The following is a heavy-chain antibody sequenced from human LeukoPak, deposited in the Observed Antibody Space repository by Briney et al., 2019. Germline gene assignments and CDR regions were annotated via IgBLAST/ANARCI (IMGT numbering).Heavy chain of an antibody. CDR1: GGSISSGGYY. J-gene: IGHJ4*02. CDR2: IYYSGST. Sequence: SETLSLTCTVSGGSISSGGYYWSWIRQHPGKGLEWIGYIYYSGSTYYNPSLKSRVTISVDTSKNQFSLKLSSVTAADTAVYYCAREGDGDYVDYWGQGTLVTVSS. V-gene: IGHV4-31*03. D-gene: IGHD3-16*01. CDR3: AREGDGDYVDY.